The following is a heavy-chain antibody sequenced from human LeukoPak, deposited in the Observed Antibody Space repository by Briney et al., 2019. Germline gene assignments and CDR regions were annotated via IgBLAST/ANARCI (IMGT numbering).Heavy chain of an antibody. Sequence: GRSLRLSCAASGFTFSSYAMHWVRQAPGKGLEGVAVISYDGSNKYYADSVKGRFTISRDNSKNTLYLQMNSLRAEDTAVYYCARELNSNSIVVVPAATNYYYYGMDVWGQGTTVTVSS. D-gene: IGHD2-2*01. V-gene: IGHV3-30-3*01. CDR2: ISYDGSNK. CDR3: ARELNSNSIVVVPAATNYYYYGMDV. J-gene: IGHJ6*02. CDR1: GFTFSSYA.